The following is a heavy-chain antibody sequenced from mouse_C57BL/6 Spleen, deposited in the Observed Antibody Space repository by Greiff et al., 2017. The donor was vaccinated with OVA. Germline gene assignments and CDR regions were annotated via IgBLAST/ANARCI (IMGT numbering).Heavy chain of an antibody. CDR3: ARRFITTVVEDY. D-gene: IGHD1-1*01. CDR1: GYTFTSYW. Sequence: VQLQQPGAELVKPGASVKLSCKASGYTFTSYWMQWVKQRPGQGLEWIGEIDPSDSYTNYNQKFKGKATLTVDTSSSTAYMQLSSLTSEDSAVYYCARRFITTVVEDYWGQGTTLTVSS. V-gene: IGHV1-50*01. J-gene: IGHJ2*01. CDR2: IDPSDSYT.